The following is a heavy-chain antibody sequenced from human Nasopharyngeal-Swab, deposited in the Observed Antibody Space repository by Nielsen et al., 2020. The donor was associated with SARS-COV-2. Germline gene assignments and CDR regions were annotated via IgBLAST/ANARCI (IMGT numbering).Heavy chain of an antibody. CDR2: IKQDGSET. V-gene: IGHV3-7*05. J-gene: IGHJ4*02. Sequence: GGSLRLSCAASGFKFESYWMSWVRQVPGKGLEWVATIKQDGSETSYVDSVRGRFTISRDNGKNSLYLQMNSPRVGDTAVYYCARRRTYATFDYWGQGDLVTVSS. D-gene: IGHD2-8*01. CDR1: GFKFESYW. CDR3: ARRRTYATFDY.